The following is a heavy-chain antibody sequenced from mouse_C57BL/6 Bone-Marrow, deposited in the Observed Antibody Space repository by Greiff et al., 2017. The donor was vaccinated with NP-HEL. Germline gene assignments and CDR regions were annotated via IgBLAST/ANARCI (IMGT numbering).Heavy chain of an antibody. D-gene: IGHD1-1*01. Sequence: VQLQQSGPVLVKPGASVKMSCKASGYTFTDYYMNWVKQSPGKSLEWIGAINPYNGGTSYNQKFKGKATLTVDNSSSTAYMELDSLTSEDSAVYYCARHYYSSRGWFAYWYRGTLITVSA. CDR2: INPYNGGT. CDR3: ARHYYSSRGWFAY. CDR1: GYTFTDYY. V-gene: IGHV1-19*01. J-gene: IGHJ3*01.